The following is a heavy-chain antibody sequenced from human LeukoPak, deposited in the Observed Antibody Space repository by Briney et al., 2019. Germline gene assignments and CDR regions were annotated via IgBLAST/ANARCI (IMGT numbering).Heavy chain of an antibody. CDR1: GGSFSGYY. J-gene: IGHJ5*02. Sequence: PSETLSLTCAVYGGSFSGYYWSWIRQPPGKGLEWIGEINHSGSTYYNPSLKSRVTISVDTSKNQFSLKLSSVTAADTAVYYCASEYYDFWSGYYPGWFDPWGQGTLVTVSS. CDR2: INHSGST. CDR3: ASEYYDFWSGYYPGWFDP. D-gene: IGHD3-3*01. V-gene: IGHV4-34*01.